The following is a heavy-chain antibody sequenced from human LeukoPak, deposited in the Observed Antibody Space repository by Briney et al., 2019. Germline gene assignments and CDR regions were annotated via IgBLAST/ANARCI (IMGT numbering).Heavy chain of an antibody. J-gene: IGHJ4*02. D-gene: IGHD6-13*01. CDR2: INPSGGST. V-gene: IGHV1-46*01. CDR3: ASSPGIAAAGIAVAGTRWDY. CDR1: GYTFTSYY. Sequence: ASVKVSCKASGYTFTSYYMHWVRQAPGQGLEWMGIINPSGGSTSYAQKFQGRVTMTRDTSTSTVYMELSSLRSADTAVYYCASSPGIAAAGIAVAGTRWDYWGQGTLVTVSS.